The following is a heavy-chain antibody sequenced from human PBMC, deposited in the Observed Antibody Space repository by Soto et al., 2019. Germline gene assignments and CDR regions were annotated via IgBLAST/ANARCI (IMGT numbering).Heavy chain of an antibody. J-gene: IGHJ6*02. CDR2: IKQDGSEK. CDR3: AKPSDCSGGSCPDYYYYYGMDV. CDR1: GFTFSSYW. Sequence: GGSLRLSCAASGFTFSSYWMSWVRQAPGKGLEWVANIKQDGSEKYYVDSVKGRFTISRDNAKNSLYLQMNSLRAEDTAVYYCAKPSDCSGGSCPDYYYYYGMDVWGQGTTVTVSS. V-gene: IGHV3-7*05. D-gene: IGHD2-15*01.